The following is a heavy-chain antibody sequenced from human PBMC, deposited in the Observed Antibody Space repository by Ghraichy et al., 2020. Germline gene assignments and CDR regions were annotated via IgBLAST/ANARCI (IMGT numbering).Heavy chain of an antibody. CDR1: GGSIRSYY. J-gene: IGHJ5*02. CDR3: ARVEYDFWSGWWFDP. D-gene: IGHD3-3*01. Sequence: SQTLSLTCTVSGGSIRSYYWSWIRQPPGKGLEWIGYIYYSGSTNYNPSLKSRVTISVDTSKNQFSLKLSSVTAADTAVYYCARVEYDFWSGWWFDPWGQGTLVTVSS. V-gene: IGHV4-59*01. CDR2: IYYSGST.